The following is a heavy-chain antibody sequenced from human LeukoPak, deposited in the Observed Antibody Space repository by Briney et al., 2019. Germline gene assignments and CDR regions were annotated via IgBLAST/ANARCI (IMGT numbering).Heavy chain of an antibody. V-gene: IGHV3-74*03. CDR1: GFTYSSYS. CDR2: INNDDGSNT. J-gene: IGHJ6*03. Sequence: GGSLRLSCAASGFTYSSYSMNWVRQAPGKGLVWVSSINNDDGSNTKYADSVKGRFTISRDNAKNTLYLQMNSLRAEDTAVYYCAKDRGYSYAIRAMDVWGKGTTVTVSS. D-gene: IGHD5-18*01. CDR3: AKDRGYSYAIRAMDV.